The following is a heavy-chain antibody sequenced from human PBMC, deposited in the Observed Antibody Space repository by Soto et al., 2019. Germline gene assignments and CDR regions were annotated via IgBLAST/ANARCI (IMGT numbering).Heavy chain of an antibody. Sequence: GGSLRLSCAASGFTFSSYAMSWVRQAPGKGREWVSAISGSGGSTYYADSVKGRFTISRDNSKNTLYLHMHSLSAKDTAVSYCAKDRAYYDILTGYYSIYYYYGMDVWGQGTTVTVSS. J-gene: IGHJ6*02. CDR3: AKDRAYYDILTGYYSIYYYYGMDV. CDR1: GFTFSSYA. V-gene: IGHV3-23*01. CDR2: ISGSGGST. D-gene: IGHD3-9*01.